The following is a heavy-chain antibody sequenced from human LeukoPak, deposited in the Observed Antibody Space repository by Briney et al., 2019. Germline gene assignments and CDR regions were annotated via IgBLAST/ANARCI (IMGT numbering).Heavy chain of an antibody. D-gene: IGHD2-2*01. CDR1: GFTFSSYA. CDR3: AKAPPEKYCSSTSCPYYYYYYYMDV. V-gene: IGHV3-23*01. Sequence: GGSLRLSCAAPGFTFSSYAMSWVRPAPGKGLEWVSAISGSGGRTYYADSVKGRFTISRDNSKNTLYLQMNSLRAEDTAVYYCAKAPPEKYCSSTSCPYYYYYYYMDVWGKGTTVTVSS. CDR2: ISGSGGRT. J-gene: IGHJ6*03.